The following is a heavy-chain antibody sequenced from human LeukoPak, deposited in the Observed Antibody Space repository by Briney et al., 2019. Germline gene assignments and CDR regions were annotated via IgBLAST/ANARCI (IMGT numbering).Heavy chain of an antibody. V-gene: IGHV3-21*01. J-gene: IGHJ6*03. D-gene: IGHD3-10*01. CDR3: ARDAYYGSGSYSELYYYYYMDV. Sequence: GGSLRLSCAASGFNFSSYSMNWVRQAPGKGLEWVSSISSSSSYIYYADSVKGRFTISRDNAKNSLYLQMNSLRAEDTAVYYCARDAYYGSGSYSELYYYYYMDVWGKGTTVTVSS. CDR1: GFNFSSYS. CDR2: ISSSSSYI.